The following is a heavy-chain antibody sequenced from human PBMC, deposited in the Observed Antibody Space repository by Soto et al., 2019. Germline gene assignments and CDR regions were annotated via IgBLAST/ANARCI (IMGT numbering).Heavy chain of an antibody. CDR2: ISAYNGNT. D-gene: IGHD3-22*01. Sequence: ASVKVSCKASGYTFTSYGISWVRQAPGQGLEWMGWISAYNGNTNYAQKLQGRVTMTTDTSTSTAYMELRSLRSDDTAVYYCARDQPTYYYDSSGKPFYAFDIWG. CDR1: GYTFTSYG. V-gene: IGHV1-18*01. J-gene: IGHJ3*02. CDR3: ARDQPTYYYDSSGKPFYAFDI.